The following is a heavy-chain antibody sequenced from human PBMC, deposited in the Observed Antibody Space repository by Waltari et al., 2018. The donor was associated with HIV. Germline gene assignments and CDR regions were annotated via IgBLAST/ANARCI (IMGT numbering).Heavy chain of an antibody. V-gene: IGHV4-39*01. CDR3: ATFSGGSYADSGYYWYFDL. CDR2: IYYSGST. Sequence: QLQLQASGPGLVKPSETLSLTCTVSGGSISSSSYYWGWIRQPPGKGLEWIGSIYYSGSTYYNPSLKSRVTISVDTSKNQFSLKLSSVTAADTAVYYCATFSGGSYADSGYYWYFDLWGRGTLVTVSS. D-gene: IGHD1-26*01. J-gene: IGHJ2*01. CDR1: GGSISSSSYY.